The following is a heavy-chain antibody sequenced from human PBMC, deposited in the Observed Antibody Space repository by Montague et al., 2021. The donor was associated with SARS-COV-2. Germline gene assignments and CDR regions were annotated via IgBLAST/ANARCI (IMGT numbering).Heavy chain of an antibody. CDR2: INHGGGT. J-gene: IGHJ6*03. V-gene: IGHV4-34*01. CDR3: ARLRDGVVPSPILGVGPYYSYYYMDV. D-gene: IGHD2-15*01. CDR1: GTPFSGYY. Sequence: SETLSLTYAVHGTPFSGYYWNWIRQPPGKGLEWIGEINHGGGTKYSPSLKSRLTISADTSKNQFSLKLTSVAAADTAVYYCARLRDGVVPSPILGVGPYYSYYYMDVWGRGTTVTVSS.